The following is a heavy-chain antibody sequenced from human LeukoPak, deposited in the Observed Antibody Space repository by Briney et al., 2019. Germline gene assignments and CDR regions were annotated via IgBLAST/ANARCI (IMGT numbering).Heavy chain of an antibody. CDR3: ASTAAATDPPGF. Sequence: GRSLRLSCAASGFTFSTYGMHWVRQAPGKGLEWVAVIWNDGSNKFYADSVKGRFTISRDNSKNTLYLQMNSLRAEDTAVYYCASTAAATDPPGFWGQGTLVTVSS. CDR2: IWNDGSNK. CDR1: GFTFSTYG. D-gene: IGHD6-13*01. V-gene: IGHV3-33*01. J-gene: IGHJ4*02.